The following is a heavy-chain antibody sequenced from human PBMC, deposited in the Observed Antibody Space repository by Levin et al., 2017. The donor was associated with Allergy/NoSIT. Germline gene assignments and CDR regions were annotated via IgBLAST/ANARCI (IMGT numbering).Heavy chain of an antibody. CDR2: ISAYNGHT. V-gene: IGHV1-18*01. CDR3: ARDGDHGDYAHY. J-gene: IGHJ4*02. Sequence: PRASVKVSCKASGYTFTSFGFSWVRQAPGQGLEWMGWISAYNGHTNYAQKLQGRVTMTTDTSTTTAYMELRSLRSDDTAVYYCARDGDHGDYAHYWGQGTLVTVSS. D-gene: IGHD4-17*01. CDR1: GYTFTSFG.